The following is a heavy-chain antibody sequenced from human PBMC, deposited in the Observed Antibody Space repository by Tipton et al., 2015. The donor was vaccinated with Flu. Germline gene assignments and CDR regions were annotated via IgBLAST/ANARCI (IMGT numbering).Heavy chain of an antibody. D-gene: IGHD5-24*01. CDR3: ARGDGYNFDY. CDR2: IYHSGST. J-gene: IGHJ4*02. V-gene: IGHV4-38-2*02. CDR1: GYSISSGFY. Sequence: LRLSCTVSGYSISSGFYWGWIRQPPGKGLEWIGNIYHSGSTFYNPSLKSRVTISVDTSKNQFSLKLSSVTAADTAAYYCARGDGYNFDYWGRGTLVTVSS.